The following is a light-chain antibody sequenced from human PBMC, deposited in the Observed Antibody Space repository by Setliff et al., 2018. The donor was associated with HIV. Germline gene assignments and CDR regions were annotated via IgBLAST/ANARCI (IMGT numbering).Light chain of an antibody. CDR1: SSDIGSYIL. CDR2: EIS. J-gene: IGLJ1*01. Sequence: QSVLTQPASVSGSPGQSITISCTGTSSDIGSYILVSWYQQHPGRAPKLIVYEISKRPSGVSNRFSGSKSGNTASLTISGPKAEDEADYYCCSYTGSSSYVFGGGTK. V-gene: IGLV2-23*02. CDR3: CSYTGSSSYV.